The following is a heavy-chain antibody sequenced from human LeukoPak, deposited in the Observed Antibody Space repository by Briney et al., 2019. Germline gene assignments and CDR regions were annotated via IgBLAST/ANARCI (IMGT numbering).Heavy chain of an antibody. CDR1: GFTFSSYW. D-gene: IGHD3-16*02. Sequence: PGGSLRLSCAACGFTFSSYWMSWVRQAPGKGLEWVANIKQDGSEKYYVDSVKGRFTISRDNSKNTLYLQMNSLRAEDTALYYCARVDGGYYDYIWGSYRHYYFDYWGQGTLVTVSS. V-gene: IGHV3-7*03. CDR3: ARVDGGYYDYIWGSYRHYYFDY. J-gene: IGHJ4*02. CDR2: IKQDGSEK.